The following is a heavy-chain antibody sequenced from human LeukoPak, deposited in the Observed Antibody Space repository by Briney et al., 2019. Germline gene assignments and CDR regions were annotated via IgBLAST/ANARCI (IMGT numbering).Heavy chain of an antibody. D-gene: IGHD3-9*01. CDR2: ISSSGSTI. Sequence: GGSLRLSCAASGFTFSSYEMNWVRQAPGKGLERVSYISSSGSTIYYADSVKGRFTISRDNAKNSLYLQMNSLRAEDTAVYYCARLPKYDILTANWFDPWGQGTLVTVSS. CDR3: ARLPKYDILTANWFDP. J-gene: IGHJ5*02. CDR1: GFTFSSYE. V-gene: IGHV3-48*03.